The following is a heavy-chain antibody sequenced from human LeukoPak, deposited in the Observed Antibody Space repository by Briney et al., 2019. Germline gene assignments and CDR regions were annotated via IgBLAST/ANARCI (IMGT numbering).Heavy chain of an antibody. CDR3: ARDVGSYDFWSGYYSPDYYYGMDV. Sequence: PSQTLSLTCTVSGGSTSSGGYYWSWIRQHPGKGLEWIGYIYYSGSTYYNPSLKSRVTISVDTSKNQFSLKLSSVTAADTAVYYCARDVGSYDFWSGYYSPDYYYGMDVWGQGTTVTVSS. D-gene: IGHD3-3*01. J-gene: IGHJ6*02. V-gene: IGHV4-31*03. CDR1: GGSTSSGGYY. CDR2: IYYSGST.